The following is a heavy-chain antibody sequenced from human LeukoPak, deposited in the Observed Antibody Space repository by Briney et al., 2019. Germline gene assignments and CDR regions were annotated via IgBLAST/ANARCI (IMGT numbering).Heavy chain of an antibody. V-gene: IGHV3-7*01. J-gene: IGHJ6*02. CDR1: GFTFSSYW. CDR3: ARDGTLYCSSTSCYPFYGMDV. Sequence: PGGSLRLSCAASGFTFSSYWMSWVRQAPGKGLEWVANINKDGGEKYYVDSVKGRFTISRDNSKNTLYLQMNSLRAEDTAVYYCARDGTLYCSSTSCYPFYGMDVWGQGTTVTVSS. D-gene: IGHD2-2*01. CDR2: INKDGGEK.